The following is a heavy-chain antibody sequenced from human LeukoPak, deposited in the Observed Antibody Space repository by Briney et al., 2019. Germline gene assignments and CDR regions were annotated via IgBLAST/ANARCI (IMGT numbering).Heavy chain of an antibody. J-gene: IGHJ5*02. Sequence: SETLSLTCTVSGGSISSYYWSWIRQPPGKGLEWIGYIYYSGSTNYNPSLKSRVTISVDTSKNQFSLKLNSVTAADTAVYYCARGDYDSTAHPNWFDPWGQGTLVTVSS. CDR3: ARGDYDSTAHPNWFDP. D-gene: IGHD3-22*01. V-gene: IGHV4-59*12. CDR2: IYYSGST. CDR1: GGSISSYY.